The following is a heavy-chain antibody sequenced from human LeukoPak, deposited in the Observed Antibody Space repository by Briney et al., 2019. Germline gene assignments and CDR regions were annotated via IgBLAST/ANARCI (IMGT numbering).Heavy chain of an antibody. CDR1: GFTFDDYA. D-gene: IGHD1-26*01. CDR3: AKNWGSGSYDPYFDY. J-gene: IGHJ4*02. CDR2: ISWNSGSV. V-gene: IGHV3-9*01. Sequence: GRSLRLSCAASGFTFDDYAMHWVRQLPGKGLEWVSGISWNSGSVVYADSVKGRFTISRDNAKSSLYLQMNSLRAEDTALYCCAKNWGSGSYDPYFDYWGQGTLVTVSS.